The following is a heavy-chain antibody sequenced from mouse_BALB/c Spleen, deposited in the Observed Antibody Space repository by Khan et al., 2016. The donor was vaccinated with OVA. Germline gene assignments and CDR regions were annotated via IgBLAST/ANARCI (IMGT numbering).Heavy chain of an antibody. J-gene: IGHJ2*01. V-gene: IGHV1S132*01. CDR2: IYPGTDNT. CDR3: AREEALYYFDY. CDR1: GYIFTSYW. Sequence: QVQLQQPGAELVRPGASVKLSCKTSGYIFTSYWIHWVKQRSGQGLEWIARIYPGTDNTYYNQKLKDKASLTADKSSSTAYLQLSSLKSEDSAVYFCAREEALYYFDYWGQGTTLTVSS. D-gene: IGHD1-1*01.